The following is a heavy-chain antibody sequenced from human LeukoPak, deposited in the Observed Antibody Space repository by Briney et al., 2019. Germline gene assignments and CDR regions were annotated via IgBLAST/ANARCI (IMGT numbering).Heavy chain of an antibody. CDR2: IEQDGSDK. CDR3: ARALRGFLETPSDY. J-gene: IGHJ4*02. V-gene: IGHV3-7*03. Sequence: GGSLRLFCAASGFTFSSYWMNWVRQAPGKGLEWVANIEQDGSDKYYVDSVKGRFTISRDNAKNSLYLQMNSLRAEDTAVYYCARALRGFLETPSDYWGQGTLVTVSS. CDR1: GFTFSSYW. D-gene: IGHD3-3*01.